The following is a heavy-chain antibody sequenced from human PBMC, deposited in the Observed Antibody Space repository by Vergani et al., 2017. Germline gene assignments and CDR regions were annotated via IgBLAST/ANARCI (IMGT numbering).Heavy chain of an antibody. CDR3: ARAPALWSGEYRLDY. J-gene: IGHJ4*02. V-gene: IGHV4-30-4*01. CDR1: GGSINSGDYY. D-gene: IGHD3-10*01. CDR2: IYYSGST. Sequence: QVQLQELGPGLVKPSQTLSLTCTVSGGSINSGDYYWSWIRQPPGKGLEWIGYIYYSGSTYYNPSLKSQITMSIDTSKNQFSLKLSSVTAADTAVYYCARAPALWSGEYRLDYWGQGTLVTVSS.